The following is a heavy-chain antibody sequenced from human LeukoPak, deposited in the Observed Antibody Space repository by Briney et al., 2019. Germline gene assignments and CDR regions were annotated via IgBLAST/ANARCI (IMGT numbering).Heavy chain of an antibody. CDR1: GYTFTSYA. CDR3: ASPIKNYDSWSGFPPFDY. J-gene: IGHJ4*02. CDR2: INAGNGNT. Sequence: ASVKVSCKASGYTFTSYAMHWVRQAPGQRLEWMGWINAGNGNTKYSQKFQGRVTITRDTSASTAYMELSSLRSEDTAVYYCASPIKNYDSWSGFPPFDYWGQGTLVTVSS. V-gene: IGHV1-3*01. D-gene: IGHD3-3*01.